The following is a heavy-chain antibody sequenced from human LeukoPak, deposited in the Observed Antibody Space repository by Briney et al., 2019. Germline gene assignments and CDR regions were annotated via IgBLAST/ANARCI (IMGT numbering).Heavy chain of an antibody. CDR1: GGTFSSYA. V-gene: IGHV1-69*06. CDR2: IIPIFGTA. Sequence: SVKVSCKASGGTFSSYAISWVRQAPGQGLEWMGGIIPIFGTANYAQKFQGRVTITADKSTSTAYMELSSLRSEDTAVYYCAREERRVWFGELSSFYYWGQGTLVTVSS. CDR3: AREERRVWFGELSSFYY. D-gene: IGHD3-10*01. J-gene: IGHJ4*02.